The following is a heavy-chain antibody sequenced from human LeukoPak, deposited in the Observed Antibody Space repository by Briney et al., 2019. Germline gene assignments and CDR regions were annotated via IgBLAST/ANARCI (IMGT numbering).Heavy chain of an antibody. V-gene: IGHV4-30-2*03. CDR2: IYHSGST. Sequence: SETLSLTCTVSGGSISSGGYYWSWIRQPPGKGLEWIGSIYHSGSTYYNPSLKSRVTISVDTSKNQFSLKLSSVTAADTAVYYCASSITMVRGTQPLDYWGQGTLVTVSS. J-gene: IGHJ4*02. CDR1: GGSISSGGYY. CDR3: ASSITMVRGTQPLDY. D-gene: IGHD3-10*01.